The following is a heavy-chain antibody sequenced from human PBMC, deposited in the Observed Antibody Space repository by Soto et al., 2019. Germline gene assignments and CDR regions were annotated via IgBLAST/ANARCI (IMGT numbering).Heavy chain of an antibody. D-gene: IGHD3-10*01. Sequence: LRLSCAASGFTFSSYGMHWVRQAPGKGLEWVAVIWYDGSNKYYADSVKGRFTISRDNSKNTLYLQMNSLRAEDTAVYYCAGGYYYGSGSYQLDVWGQGTTVTVSS. V-gene: IGHV3-33*01. CDR2: IWYDGSNK. J-gene: IGHJ6*02. CDR3: AGGYYYGSGSYQLDV. CDR1: GFTFSSYG.